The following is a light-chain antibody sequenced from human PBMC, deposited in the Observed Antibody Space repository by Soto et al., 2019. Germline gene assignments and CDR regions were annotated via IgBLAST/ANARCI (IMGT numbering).Light chain of an antibody. CDR3: QQYDKWQT. CDR1: HYVSSN. J-gene: IGKJ1*01. V-gene: IGKV3-15*01. CDR2: DAS. Sequence: IVMTQSPATLSVSPGERATLSCRASHYVSSNLAWYQQRPGQAPRLLIYDASTRATGVPARFSGSRSGTEFTLTISSLQSEDFAVYYCQQYDKWQTFGQGTKVEI.